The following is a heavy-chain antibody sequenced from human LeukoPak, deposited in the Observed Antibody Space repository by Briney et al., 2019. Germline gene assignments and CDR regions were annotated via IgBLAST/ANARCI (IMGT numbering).Heavy chain of an antibody. Sequence: SQTLSLACAVYDASLSGYYWTWIRHFPGRGRDWMGEINDSGGTNYNPSLKRRVNVLVDTSKNQFSLKLTSVTAADTAVYYCARRVTVIYYMDLWGKGTTVTVSS. CDR2: INDSGGT. V-gene: IGHV4-34*01. J-gene: IGHJ6*03. CDR3: ARRVTVIYYMDL. D-gene: IGHD3-22*01. CDR1: DASLSGYY.